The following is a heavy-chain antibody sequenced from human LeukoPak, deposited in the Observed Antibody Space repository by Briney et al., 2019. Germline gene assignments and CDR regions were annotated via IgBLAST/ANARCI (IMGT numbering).Heavy chain of an antibody. CDR3: ARACGNYCHYMDV. J-gene: IGHJ6*03. Sequence: PSETLSLTCVVSGYSISSGYYWGWSRQPPGKGLEWIGNIYHSGSTYYNPSLKSRVTMAVDTSKNQFSLKLSSMPAADTAVYYCARACGNYCHYMDVWGKGTTVTVSS. CDR2: IYHSGST. CDR1: GYSISSGYY. D-gene: IGHD5-12*01. V-gene: IGHV4-38-2*01.